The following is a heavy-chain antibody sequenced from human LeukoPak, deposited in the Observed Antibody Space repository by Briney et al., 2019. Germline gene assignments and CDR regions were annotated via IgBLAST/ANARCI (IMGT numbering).Heavy chain of an antibody. CDR1: GGSISSYY. V-gene: IGHV4-59*01. CDR3: ARDGLLTSDAFDI. CDR2: IYYSGST. Sequence: SETLSLTCTVSGGSISSYYWSWIRQPPGKGLEWIGYIYYSGSTNYNPSLKSRVTISVDTSKNQSSLKLSSVTAADTAVYYCARDGLLTSDAFDIWGQGTMVTVSS. J-gene: IGHJ3*02. D-gene: IGHD3-16*01.